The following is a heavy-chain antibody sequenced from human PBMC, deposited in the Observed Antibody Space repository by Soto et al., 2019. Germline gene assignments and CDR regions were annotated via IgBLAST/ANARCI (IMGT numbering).Heavy chain of an antibody. J-gene: IGHJ6*02. D-gene: IGHD3-22*01. CDR3: AKGHGYYDSSGYYPYYYYGMDV. CDR1: GFTFSSYG. Sequence: PGGSLRLSCAASGFTFSSYGMHWVRQAPGKGLEWVAVISYDGSNKYYADSVKGRFTISRDNSKNTLYLQMNSLRAEDTAVYYCAKGHGYYDSSGYYPYYYYGMDVWGQGTTVTVSS. V-gene: IGHV3-30*18. CDR2: ISYDGSNK.